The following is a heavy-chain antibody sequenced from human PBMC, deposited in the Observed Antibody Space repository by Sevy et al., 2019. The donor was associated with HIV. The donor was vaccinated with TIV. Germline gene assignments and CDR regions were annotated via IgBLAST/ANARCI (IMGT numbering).Heavy chain of an antibody. D-gene: IGHD3-16*01. CDR3: ARVFSLGGYDYVWGSSFDY. CDR2: IKQHGREK. CDR1: GFTFGDYW. V-gene: IGHV3-7*01. J-gene: IGHJ4*02. Sequence: GGSLRLSCAASGFTFGDYWMTWVRQAPGKGLEWVANIKQHGREKYHVDSVKGRFTISRDNAKNSLYLQMNSLRAEGTAVYHCARVFSLGGYDYVWGSSFDYWGQGTLVTVSS.